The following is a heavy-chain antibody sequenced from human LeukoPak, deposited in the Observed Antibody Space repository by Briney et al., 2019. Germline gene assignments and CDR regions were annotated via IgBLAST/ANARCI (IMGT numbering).Heavy chain of an antibody. CDR2: INAGNGNT. D-gene: IGHD1-26*01. Sequence: ASVKVSCKASGYTFTSYGISWVRQAPGQGLEWMGWINAGNGNTKYSQKFQGRVTIARDTSASTAYMELSSLRSEDTAVFYCARAEEGAFDYWGQGTLVTVSS. J-gene: IGHJ4*02. CDR3: ARAEEGAFDY. V-gene: IGHV1-3*01. CDR1: GYTFTSYG.